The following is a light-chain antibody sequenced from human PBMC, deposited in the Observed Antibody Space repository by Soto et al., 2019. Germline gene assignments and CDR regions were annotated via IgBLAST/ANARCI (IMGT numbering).Light chain of an antibody. V-gene: IGKV3-20*01. CDR2: GAS. Sequence: EIVLTQSPGTLSLSPGERATLSCRASQSVSSSFLAWYQQKPGQAPRLLIYGASNRATGIPDRFSGSGSGTDFTLTISRLEPEDFAVDYCQQCVTSPWAFGQGTKVAIE. J-gene: IGKJ1*01. CDR1: QSVSSSF. CDR3: QQCVTSPWA.